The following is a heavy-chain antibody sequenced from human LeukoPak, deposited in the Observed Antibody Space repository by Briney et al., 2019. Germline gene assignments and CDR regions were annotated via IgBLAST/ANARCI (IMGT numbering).Heavy chain of an antibody. Sequence: GGSLRLSCAASGFTFSNAWMSWVRQAPGKGLEWVGCIKSKTDGGTTDCAAPVKGRFTISRDDSKNTLYLQMNSLKTEDTAVYYCTTDQWLVQGALDIWGQGTMVTVSS. CDR3: TTDQWLVQGALDI. V-gene: IGHV3-15*01. CDR1: GFTFSNAW. CDR2: IKSKTDGGTT. J-gene: IGHJ3*02. D-gene: IGHD6-19*01.